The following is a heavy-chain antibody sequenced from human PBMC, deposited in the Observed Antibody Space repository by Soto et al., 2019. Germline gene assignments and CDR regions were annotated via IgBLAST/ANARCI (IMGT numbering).Heavy chain of an antibody. CDR3: ARVPGP. Sequence: PSDTLSLTGAVSSGSIRSVGYSWSWIRQPPGKCLEWIGYIYHFGXXXYNPSLKXXVTISGDSSKXQFYLXRRSVTAADTAVHYCARVPGPWCQGTLVPVSS. J-gene: IGHJ5*02. CDR1: SGSIRSVGYS. CDR2: IYHFGXX. V-gene: IGHV4-30-2*01. D-gene: IGHD7-27*01.